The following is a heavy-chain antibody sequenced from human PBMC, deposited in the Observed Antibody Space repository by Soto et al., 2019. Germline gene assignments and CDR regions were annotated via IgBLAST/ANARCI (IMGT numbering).Heavy chain of an antibody. CDR1: GGSISSGCYY. J-gene: IGHJ6*02. D-gene: IGHD3-3*01. CDR3: ARDRIGNYYYGMDV. CDR2: IYYSGST. Sequence: SETLSLTCTVSGGSISSGCYYLSWIRQHPGKGLEWIGYIYYSGSTYYNPSLKSRVTISVDTSKNQFSLKLSSVTAADTAVYYCARDRIGNYYYGMDVWGQGTTVTVSS. V-gene: IGHV4-31*03.